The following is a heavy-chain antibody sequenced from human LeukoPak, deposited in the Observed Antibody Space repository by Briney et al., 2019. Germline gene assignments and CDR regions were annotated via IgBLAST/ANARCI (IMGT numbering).Heavy chain of an antibody. CDR3: AKNIYNGGRQFDS. CDR1: GFRFSSND. CDR2: ISFGSGDHT. V-gene: IGHV3-23*01. Sequence: GGSLRLSCAASGFRFSSNDMAWVRQAPGKGLECLSLISFGSGDHTYYADSVKGRFTISRDNSKSTLYLQMNSLRAEDTALYFCAKNIYNGGRQFDSWGQGTLVTVSS. D-gene: IGHD2-8*01. J-gene: IGHJ4*02.